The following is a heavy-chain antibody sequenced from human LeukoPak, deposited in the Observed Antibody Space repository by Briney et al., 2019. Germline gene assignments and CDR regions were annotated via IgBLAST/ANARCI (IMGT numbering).Heavy chain of an antibody. CDR3: ARHRAYSSSSPLDY. V-gene: IGHV4-59*08. CDR1: GGSISSYY. CDR2: IYYSGST. D-gene: IGHD6-6*01. J-gene: IGHJ4*02. Sequence: SEALSLTCTVSGGSISSYYWSWIRQPPGKGLEWIGYIYYSGSTNYNPSLKSRVTISVDTSKNQFSLRLSSVTAADTAVYYCARHRAYSSSSPLDYWGQGTLVTVSS.